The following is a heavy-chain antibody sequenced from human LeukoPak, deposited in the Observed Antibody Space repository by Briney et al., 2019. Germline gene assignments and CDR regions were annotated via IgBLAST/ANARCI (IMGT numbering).Heavy chain of an antibody. CDR3: AREGNYYGSGPRPYNWFDP. Sequence: PSETLSLTCAVYGGSFGGYYWSWIRQPPGKGLEWIGEINHSGSTNYNPSLKSRVTISVDTSKNQFSLKLSSVTAADTAVYYCAREGNYYGSGPRPYNWFDPWGQGTLVTVSS. J-gene: IGHJ5*02. V-gene: IGHV4-34*01. CDR1: GGSFGGYY. CDR2: INHSGST. D-gene: IGHD3-10*01.